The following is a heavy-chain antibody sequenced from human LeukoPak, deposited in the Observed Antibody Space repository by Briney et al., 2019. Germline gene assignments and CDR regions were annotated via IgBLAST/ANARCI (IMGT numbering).Heavy chain of an antibody. Sequence: SGGSLRLSCAASGFTVSSNYMNWVRQAPGKGLEWVSVIYSGGSTYYVDSVKGRFTISRDNAKNSLYLQMNSLRAEDTAVYYCWGSTSSNFDYWGQGTLVTVSS. CDR2: IYSGGST. V-gene: IGHV3-53*01. CDR3: WGSTSSNFDY. CDR1: GFTVSSNY. D-gene: IGHD2-2*01. J-gene: IGHJ4*02.